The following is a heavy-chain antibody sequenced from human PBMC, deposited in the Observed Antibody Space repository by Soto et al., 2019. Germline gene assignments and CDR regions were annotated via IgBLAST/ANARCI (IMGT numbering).Heavy chain of an antibody. Sequence: QVQLQQWGAGLLKPSETLSLTCAVYGGSFSGYYWSWIRQPPGKGLEWIGEINHSGSTNYNPSLKSRVTISVDTSKNQFSLKLSSVTAADTAVYYCARGARYSIAAAGIFAFDIWGQGTMVTVSS. J-gene: IGHJ3*02. CDR2: INHSGST. CDR1: GGSFSGYY. D-gene: IGHD6-13*01. V-gene: IGHV4-34*01. CDR3: ARGARYSIAAAGIFAFDI.